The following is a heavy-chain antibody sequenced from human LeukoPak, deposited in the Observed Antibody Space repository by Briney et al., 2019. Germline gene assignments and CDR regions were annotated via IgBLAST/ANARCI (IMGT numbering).Heavy chain of an antibody. V-gene: IGHV4-39*01. D-gene: IGHD2-2*01. CDR1: GGSISSSSYY. CDR3: ARRCVSISCYFF. CDR2: IYYSGST. J-gene: IGHJ4*02. Sequence: PSETLSLTCTVSGGSISSSSYYWGWIRQPPGKGLEWIGSIYYSGSTYYNPSVKSRVTIFVDTSKNQFPLKLTSVTAADTALYYCARRCVSISCYFFWGQGTLVTVSS.